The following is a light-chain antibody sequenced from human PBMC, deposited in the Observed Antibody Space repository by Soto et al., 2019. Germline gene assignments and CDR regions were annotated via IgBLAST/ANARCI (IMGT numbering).Light chain of an antibody. CDR1: QSVSSN. CDR3: QQYKNWPRT. V-gene: IGKV3-15*01. CDR2: GAS. Sequence: EIVMTQSPATLSVSPGERATLSCRASQSVSSNLAWYQQKPGQAPSLLIYGASPRATGIPARFSGSRSGTEFTLTISSLQSEDFAVYYCQQYKNWPRTFGQGTKVEIK. J-gene: IGKJ1*01.